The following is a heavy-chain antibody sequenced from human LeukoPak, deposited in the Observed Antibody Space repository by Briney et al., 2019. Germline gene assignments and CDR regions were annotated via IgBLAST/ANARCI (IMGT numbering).Heavy chain of an antibody. CDR2: ISYDGSNK. J-gene: IGHJ4*02. CDR1: GFTFSSYA. V-gene: IGHV3-30*04. CDR3: ARGYAVGGVFDY. Sequence: GGSLRLSCAASGFTFSSYAMHWVRQAPGKGLEWVAVISYDGSNKYYADSVKGRFTISRDNSKNTLYLQMNSLRAEDTAVYYCARGYAVGGVFDYWGQGTLVTVSS. D-gene: IGHD3-16*01.